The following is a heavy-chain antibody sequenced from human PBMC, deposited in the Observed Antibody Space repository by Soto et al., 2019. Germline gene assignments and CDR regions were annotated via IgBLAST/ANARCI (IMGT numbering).Heavy chain of an antibody. D-gene: IGHD3-10*01. CDR2: TSYDGSNK. Sequence: PGGSLRLSCAASGFTFSSYAMHWVRQAPGKGLEWVAVTSYDGSNKYYADSVKGRFTISRDNSKNTLYLQMNSLRAEDTAVYYCARDRRTGELEYWGQGTLVTVSS. J-gene: IGHJ4*02. CDR3: ARDRRTGELEY. V-gene: IGHV3-30-3*01. CDR1: GFTFSSYA.